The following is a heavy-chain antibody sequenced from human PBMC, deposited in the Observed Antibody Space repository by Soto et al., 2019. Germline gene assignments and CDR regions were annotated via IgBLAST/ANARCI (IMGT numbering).Heavy chain of an antibody. CDR1: GGSISTYY. V-gene: IGHV4-59*01. CDR2: VYYTGSI. CDR3: ARSGSGSDYYNWFDP. J-gene: IGHJ5*02. Sequence: TLSLTCTVSGGSISTYYWSWIRQPPGKGLEWIGYVYYTGSINYNPSLNSRVTISVDTSKNQFSLNVNSVTAADTAVYYCARSGSGSDYYNWFDPWGQGILVTVSS. D-gene: IGHD3-10*01.